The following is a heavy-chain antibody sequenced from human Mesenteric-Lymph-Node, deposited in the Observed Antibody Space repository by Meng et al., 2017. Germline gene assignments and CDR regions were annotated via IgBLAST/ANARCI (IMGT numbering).Heavy chain of an antibody. V-gene: IGHV3-23*01. CDR1: GFTFSSYA. CDR2: FSATDGEA. CDR3: AKDPIRHYYYYYGMDV. J-gene: IGHJ6*02. Sequence: GGSLRLSCAASGFTFSSYAMSWVRRPPGKGLEWVSSFSATDGEAKYADSVKGRFTISRDNSKNTLYLQMNSLRAEDTAVYYCAKDPIRHYYYYYGMDVWGQGPTVPFSS.